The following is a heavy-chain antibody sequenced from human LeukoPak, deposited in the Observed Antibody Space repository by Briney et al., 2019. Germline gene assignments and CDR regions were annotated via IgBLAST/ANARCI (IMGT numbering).Heavy chain of an antibody. CDR1: RFTFSTYS. V-gene: IGHV3-21*04. J-gene: IGHJ4*02. Sequence: TGGSLRLPCAASRFTFSTYSMNWVRQAPGKGLEWVSSIDSTSTYIYYADSVKGRFTISRDNAKNSLYLQMDSLRAEDTAVYYCARDSLVGSTTPVFDYWGQGTLVTVSS. D-gene: IGHD1-26*01. CDR3: ARDSLVGSTTPVFDY. CDR2: IDSTSTYI.